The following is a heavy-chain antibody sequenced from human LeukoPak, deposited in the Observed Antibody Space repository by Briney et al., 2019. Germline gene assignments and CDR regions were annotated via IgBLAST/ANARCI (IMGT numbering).Heavy chain of an antibody. Sequence: SETLSLTCTVSGGSISSYYWGWIRQPAGKGLEWIGRIYTSGSTNYNPSLKSRVTMSVDTSKNQFSLKLSSVTAADTAVYYCAREEDYYDSSGYFLFDYWGQGTLVTVSS. CDR3: AREEDYYDSSGYFLFDY. V-gene: IGHV4-4*07. CDR1: GGSISSYY. D-gene: IGHD3-22*01. CDR2: IYTSGST. J-gene: IGHJ4*02.